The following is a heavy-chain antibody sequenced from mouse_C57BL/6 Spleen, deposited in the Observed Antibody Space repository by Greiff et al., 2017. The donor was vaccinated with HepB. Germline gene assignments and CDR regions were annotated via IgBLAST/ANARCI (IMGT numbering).Heavy chain of an antibody. CDR2: INPNNGGT. D-gene: IGHD2-1*01. CDR3: ARDDYGNYVSWYFDV. J-gene: IGHJ1*03. V-gene: IGHV1-22*01. Sequence: VHVKQSGPELVKPGASVKMSCKASGYTFTDYNMHWVKQSHGKSLEWIGYINPNNGGTSYNQKFKGKATLTVNKSSSTAYMELRSLTSEDSAVYYCARDDYGNYVSWYFDVWGTGTTVTVSS. CDR1: GYTFTDYN.